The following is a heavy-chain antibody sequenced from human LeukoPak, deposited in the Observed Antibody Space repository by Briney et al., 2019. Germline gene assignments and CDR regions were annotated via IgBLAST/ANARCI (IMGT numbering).Heavy chain of an antibody. V-gene: IGHV3-23*01. Sequence: PGGSLRLSCAASGFTFSSYAMSWVRQAPGKGLEWVSGISGSGGSTYYADSVKGRFTISRDSSKNTLYLQMNSLRAEDTAVYYCAKWAVAHTFVGEYFDYWGQGTLVTVSS. CDR1: GFTFSSYA. CDR2: ISGSGGST. CDR3: AKWAVAHTFVGEYFDY. D-gene: IGHD6-19*01. J-gene: IGHJ4*02.